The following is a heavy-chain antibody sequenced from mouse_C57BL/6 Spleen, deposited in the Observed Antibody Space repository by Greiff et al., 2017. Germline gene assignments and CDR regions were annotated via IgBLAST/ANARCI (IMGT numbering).Heavy chain of an antibody. V-gene: IGHV1-61*01. CDR1: GYTFTSYW. D-gene: IGHD1-2*01. CDR3: ARAAGSAY. Sequence: VQLQQPGAELVRPGSSVKLSCKASGYTFTSYWMDWVKQRPGQGLEWIVNIYPSDSETHYNQKFKDKATLTVDKSSSTAYMQLSSLTSEDSAVYYCARAAGSAYWGQGTTLTVSA. J-gene: IGHJ2*01. CDR2: IYPSDSET.